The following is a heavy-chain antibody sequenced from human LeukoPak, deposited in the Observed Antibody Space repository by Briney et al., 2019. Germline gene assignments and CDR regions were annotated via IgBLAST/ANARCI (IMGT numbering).Heavy chain of an antibody. CDR3: ARSVEGYCRGGSCYFYSYYMDV. Sequence: SETLSLTCTVSGGSISSYYWSWIRQPPGKGLEWIGYIYYSGSTNYNPSLKSRVTISVVTSKNQFSLKLSSVTAADTAVYYCARSVEGYCRGGSCYFYSYYMDVWGKGTTVTVSS. V-gene: IGHV4-59*01. J-gene: IGHJ6*03. D-gene: IGHD2-15*01. CDR2: IYYSGST. CDR1: GGSISSYY.